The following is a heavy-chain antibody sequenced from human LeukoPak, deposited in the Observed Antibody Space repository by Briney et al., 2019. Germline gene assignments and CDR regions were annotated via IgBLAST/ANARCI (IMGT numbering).Heavy chain of an antibody. CDR2: IYHSGST. D-gene: IGHD5-18*01. CDR1: GGSISSSNW. CDR3: ARHRPKLLLADTAMSVFDY. J-gene: IGHJ4*02. Sequence: TLSLTCAVSGGSISSSNWWSWVRQPPGKGLEWIGEIYHSGSTNYNPSLKSRVTISVDTSKNQFSLKLSSVTAADTAVYYCARHRPKLLLADTAMSVFDYWGQGTLVTVSS. V-gene: IGHV4-4*02.